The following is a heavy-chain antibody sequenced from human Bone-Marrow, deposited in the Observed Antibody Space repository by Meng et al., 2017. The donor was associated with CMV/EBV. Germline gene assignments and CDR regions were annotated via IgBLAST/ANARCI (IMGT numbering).Heavy chain of an antibody. V-gene: IGHV4-34*01. CDR1: GESFSGYY. J-gene: IGHJ4*02. CDR3: ARSQKPFDY. CDR2: INHSGST. Sequence: LSLTCAVYGESFSGYYWSWIRQPPGKGLEWIGEINHSGSTNYNPSLKSRVTISVDTSKNQFSLKLSSVTAADTAVYYCARSQKPFDYWGQGTLVTVSS.